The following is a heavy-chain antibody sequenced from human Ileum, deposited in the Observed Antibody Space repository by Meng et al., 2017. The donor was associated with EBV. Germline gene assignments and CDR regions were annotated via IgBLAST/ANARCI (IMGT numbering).Heavy chain of an antibody. Sequence: QVQLQEPGLRLVKPSGTLTLTCAVSGGSITNNNWSWVRQPPGQGLEWIGEISQSGSTYYNPSLKSRVTISGDKSKNNFSLRLSSVTAADTAVYYCAKRTGDRGDYFDYWGQGALVTVSS. CDR1: GGSITNNNW. D-gene: IGHD7-27*01. V-gene: IGHV4-4*02. CDR3: AKRTGDRGDYFDY. J-gene: IGHJ4*02. CDR2: ISQSGST.